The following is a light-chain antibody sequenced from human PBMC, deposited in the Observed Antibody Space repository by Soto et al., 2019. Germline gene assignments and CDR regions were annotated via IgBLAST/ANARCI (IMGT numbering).Light chain of an antibody. CDR2: GAS. V-gene: IGKV3-20*01. Sequence: EIVLTQSPGTLSLSPGERATLSCRASQSVSSSYLAWYQQKPGQAPRLLIYGASSRATGTPDRVSGSGSETDFTLSISRLEPGDFAVYYCQQYGSSSWTFGQGTKVEIK. CDR1: QSVSSSY. J-gene: IGKJ1*01. CDR3: QQYGSSSWT.